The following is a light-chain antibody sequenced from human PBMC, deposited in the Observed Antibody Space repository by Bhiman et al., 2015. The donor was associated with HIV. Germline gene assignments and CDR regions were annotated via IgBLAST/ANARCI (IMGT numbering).Light chain of an antibody. Sequence: SYDLTQPPSVSVSPGQTASIACSGDKLGDKFVCWYQQKPGQSPILVIYQDNRRPSGIPERFSGSNSGNTATLTISGLQAEDEADYHCAVWDDSLNGYVFGTGTKVTVV. CDR2: QDN. CDR1: KLGDKF. V-gene: IGLV3-1*01. J-gene: IGLJ1*01. CDR3: AVWDDSLNGYV.